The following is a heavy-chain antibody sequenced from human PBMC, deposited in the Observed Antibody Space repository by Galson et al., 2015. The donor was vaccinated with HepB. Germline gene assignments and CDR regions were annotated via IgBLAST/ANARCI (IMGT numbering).Heavy chain of an antibody. J-gene: IGHJ4*02. CDR3: SRDIASSGIYHYFGY. CDR2: IRTKPNGGTT. Sequence: SLRLSCAGSGFTFGDYAVSWFRQAPGEGLEWVGFIRTKPNGGTTELAASVKGRFTISRDDSKNIAYLQMNSLKTDDTGVYYCSRDIASSGIYHYFGYWGQGTLVTVSS. D-gene: IGHD1-26*01. V-gene: IGHV3-49*03. CDR1: GFTFGDYA.